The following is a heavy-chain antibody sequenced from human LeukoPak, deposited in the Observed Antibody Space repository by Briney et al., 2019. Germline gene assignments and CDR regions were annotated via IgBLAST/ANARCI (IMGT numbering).Heavy chain of an antibody. V-gene: IGHV4-39*01. CDR2: IDYSGST. J-gene: IGHJ4*02. CDR1: GDSISSRSYF. D-gene: IGHD3-10*01. CDR3: ARLINTFGSGSFFDY. Sequence: SETLSLTCTVSGDSISSRSYFWGWIRQPPGKGLEWIGTIDYSGSTYYNPSLKGRLTISVDTSENQFSLKLTSVTATDAAVYYCARLINTFGSGSFFDYWGQGNLVTVSS.